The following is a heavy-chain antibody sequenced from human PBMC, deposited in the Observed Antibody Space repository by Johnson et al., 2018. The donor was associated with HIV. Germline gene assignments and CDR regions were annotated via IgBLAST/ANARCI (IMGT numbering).Heavy chain of an antibody. CDR1: GFTFSDYY. Sequence: QVQLVESGGGVVQPGRSLRLSCAASGFTFSDYYMSWIRQAPGKGLEWVSYISYYADSVKGRFTISRDNAKNSLYLQMNSLTIYYADSVKGRFTLSRDNAKNAWYLQMNSLGVEDTAFYYCARGTFYYDSSTGSDAFDIWGQGTMVTVSS. V-gene: IGHV3-11*01. J-gene: IGHJ3*02. D-gene: IGHD2-15*01. CDR2: IS. CDR3: RFTLSRDNAKNAWYLQMNSLGVEDTAFYYCARGTFYYDSSTGSDAFDI.